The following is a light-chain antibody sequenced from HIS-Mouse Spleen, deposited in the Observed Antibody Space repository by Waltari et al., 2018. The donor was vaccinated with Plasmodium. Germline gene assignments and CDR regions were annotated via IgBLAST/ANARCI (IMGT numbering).Light chain of an antibody. CDR2: EDS. CDR1: ALPQKY. V-gene: IGLV3-10*01. CDR3: YSTDSSGNHRV. J-gene: IGLJ3*02. Sequence: SYELPQPPSVSVSPGQTARITCSGDALPQKYAYWYQQKSGHAPVLVIYEDSKRPSGIPERFSGSSSGTMATLTISGAQVEDEADYYCYSTDSSGNHRVFGGGTKLTVL.